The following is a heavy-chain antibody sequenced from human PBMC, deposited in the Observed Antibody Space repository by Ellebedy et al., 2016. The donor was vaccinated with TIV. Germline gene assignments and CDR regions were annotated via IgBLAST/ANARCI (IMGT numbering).Heavy chain of an antibody. CDR3: AREKIPTAFLVAGTETDAFDI. V-gene: IGHV4-59*12. D-gene: IGHD3-10*01. CDR2: IYYSGST. J-gene: IGHJ3*02. CDR1: GGSISSYY. Sequence: MPSETLSLTCTVSGGSISSYYWSWIRQPPGKGLEWIGYIYYSGSTNYNPSLKSRVTISVDTSKNQFSLKLSSVTAADTAVYYCAREKIPTAFLVAGTETDAFDIWGQGTMVTVSS.